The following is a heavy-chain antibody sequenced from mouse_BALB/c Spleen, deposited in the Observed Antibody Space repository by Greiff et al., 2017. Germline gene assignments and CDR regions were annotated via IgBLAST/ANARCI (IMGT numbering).Heavy chain of an antibody. CDR2: ISYSGST. J-gene: IGHJ1*01. D-gene: IGHD1-1*01. CDR1: GDSITSGY. Sequence: VQLKQSGPSLVKPSQTLSLTCSVTGDSITSGYWNWIRKFPGNKLEYMGYISYSGSTYYNPSLKSRISITRDTSKNQYYLQLNSVTTEDTATYYCANYYGSSWYFDVWGAGTTVTVSS. CDR3: ANYYGSSWYFDV. V-gene: IGHV3-8*02.